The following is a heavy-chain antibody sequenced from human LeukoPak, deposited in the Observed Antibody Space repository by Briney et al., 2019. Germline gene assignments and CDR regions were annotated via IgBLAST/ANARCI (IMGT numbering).Heavy chain of an antibody. CDR2: INPNTGGT. D-gene: IGHD1-26*01. CDR1: GYTFTGYY. CDR3: ARDVGWEPRMDAFDI. V-gene: IGHV1-2*02. Sequence: ASVKVSCKASGYTFTGYYMHWVRQAPGQGLEWMGWINPNTGGTNYAQKLQGRVTMTTVTSTSTAYMELRSLRSNDTAVYYCARDVGWEPRMDAFDIWGQGTMVTVSS. J-gene: IGHJ3*02.